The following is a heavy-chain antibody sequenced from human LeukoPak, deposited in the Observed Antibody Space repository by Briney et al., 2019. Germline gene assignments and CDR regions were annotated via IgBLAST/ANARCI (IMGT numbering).Heavy chain of an antibody. CDR1: GGSIRSYY. Sequence: SETLSLTCTVSGGSIRSYYWSWIRQPARKGLEWMGRIYTSGRTNYNPSLTSRVTMSVDTSKNQFSLKLSSVTAADTAVYYCERGSSRSWYSGMSYWGQGTMVTVSP. CDR2: IYTSGRT. V-gene: IGHV4-4*07. CDR3: ERGSSRSWYSGMSY. D-gene: IGHD6-13*01. J-gene: IGHJ4*02.